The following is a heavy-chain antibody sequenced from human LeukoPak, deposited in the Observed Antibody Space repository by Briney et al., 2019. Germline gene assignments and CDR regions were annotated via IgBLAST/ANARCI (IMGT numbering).Heavy chain of an antibody. CDR3: ARDPSVVVTAPNGWFDP. D-gene: IGHD2-21*02. V-gene: IGHV1-18*04. CDR1: GYTFTSYY. J-gene: IGHJ5*02. CDR2: ISAYNGNT. Sequence: ASVKVSCKASGYTFTSYYMHWVRQAPGQGLEWMGWISAYNGNTNYAQKIQGRVTMTTDTFTSTAYMELRSLRSDDTAVYYCARDPSVVVTAPNGWFDPWGQGTLVTVSS.